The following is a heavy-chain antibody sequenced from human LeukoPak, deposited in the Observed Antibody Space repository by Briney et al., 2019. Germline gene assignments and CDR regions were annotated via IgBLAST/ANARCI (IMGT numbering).Heavy chain of an antibody. CDR3: ARRYSSGWYDGGADYFDY. D-gene: IGHD6-19*01. Sequence: KSSETLSLTCAVYGGSFSGYYWSWIRQPPRKGLEWIGEINHSGSTNYNPSLKSRVTVSVDTSKNQFPLKLSSVTAADTAVYYCARRYSSGWYDGGADYFDYWGQGTLVTVSS. J-gene: IGHJ4*02. CDR1: GGSFSGYY. CDR2: INHSGST. V-gene: IGHV4-34*01.